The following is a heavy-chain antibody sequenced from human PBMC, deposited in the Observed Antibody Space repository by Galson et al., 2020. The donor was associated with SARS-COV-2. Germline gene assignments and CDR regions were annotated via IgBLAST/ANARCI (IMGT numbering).Heavy chain of an antibody. CDR1: GGSISGHY. Sequence: SETLSLTCTVSGGSISGHYWSWIRQPPGKGLEWIGHIYYSGSTNQNNPSLKSRVTILADTSKNQLSLRLTSVTAADTAVYYCARHMKYQLFDKDVWGQGTAVTVSS. D-gene: IGHD2-2*01. CDR2: IYYSGST. J-gene: IGHJ6*02. V-gene: IGHV4-59*08. CDR3: ARHMKYQLFDKDV.